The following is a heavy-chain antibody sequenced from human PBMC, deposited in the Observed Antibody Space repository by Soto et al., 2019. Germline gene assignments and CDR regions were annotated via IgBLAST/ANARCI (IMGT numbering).Heavy chain of an antibody. J-gene: IGHJ4*02. Sequence: SETLSLTCAVSGYSISSGYYWGWIRQPPGKGLEWIGSIYHSGSTYYNPSLKSRVTISVDTSKNQFSLKLSSVTAADTAVYYCARAVREYYYDSSGYYYFDYWGQGTLVTRLL. CDR3: ARAVREYYYDSSGYYYFDY. V-gene: IGHV4-38-2*01. CDR1: GYSISSGYY. CDR2: IYHSGST. D-gene: IGHD3-22*01.